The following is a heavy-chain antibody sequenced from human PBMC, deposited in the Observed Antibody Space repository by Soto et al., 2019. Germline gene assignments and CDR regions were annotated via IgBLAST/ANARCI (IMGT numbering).Heavy chain of an antibody. Sequence: GESLKISCKASAYSFTSYWIGWVRQTPGKGPEWMAIFYPGDSGTRYSPSFQGHVIISADKSINTAYLQWNSLLASDTAVYYCARAIQLDAFDIWGQGTMVTVSS. CDR3: ARAIQLDAFDI. D-gene: IGHD5-18*01. V-gene: IGHV5-51*01. CDR1: AYSFTSYW. CDR2: FYPGDSGT. J-gene: IGHJ3*02.